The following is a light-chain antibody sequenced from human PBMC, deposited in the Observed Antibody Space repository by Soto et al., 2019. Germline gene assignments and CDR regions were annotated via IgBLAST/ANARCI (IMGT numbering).Light chain of an antibody. J-gene: IGKJ1*01. CDR3: QQSYSSTSWT. Sequence: DIQMTQSPSSLSASVGDRVTITCRASQSISNYLNWYQQKPGKAPELLIYTASTLQSGVPSRFSGSGSGTDFTLTVSSLQPEESATYYCQQSYSSTSWTFGQGTKVEIK. V-gene: IGKV1-39*01. CDR1: QSISNY. CDR2: TAS.